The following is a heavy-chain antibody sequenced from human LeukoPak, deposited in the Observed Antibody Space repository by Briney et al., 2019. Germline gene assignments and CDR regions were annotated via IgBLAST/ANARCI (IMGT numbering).Heavy chain of an antibody. D-gene: IGHD3-3*01. Sequence: GGSMRFSCAASGFTFSTCAMHWVRQAQGKGLEYVAAISGNGDSTYYANSVKGRFTISRDNSKNTLYLHMGSLRPEDMAVYYCVREVYDGNWFDPWGQGTLVTVSS. J-gene: IGHJ5*02. CDR3: VREVYDGNWFDP. CDR1: GFTFSTCA. CDR2: ISGNGDST. V-gene: IGHV3-64*01.